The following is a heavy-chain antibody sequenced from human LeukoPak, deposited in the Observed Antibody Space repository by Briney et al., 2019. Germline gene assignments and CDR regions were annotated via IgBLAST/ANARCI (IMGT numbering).Heavy chain of an antibody. J-gene: IGHJ4*02. V-gene: IGHV3-7*01. CDR2: IRHDGSAR. D-gene: IGHD6-19*01. Sequence: GGSLRLSCVASGFTFNNYWMTWVRQAPGRGLEWVANIRHDGSARYYGDSVKGRFTISRDDAKNSLFLQMNSLRADDTALYYCARDNSGFDCWGEGTPVAVCS. CDR1: GFTFNNYW. CDR3: ARDNSGFDC.